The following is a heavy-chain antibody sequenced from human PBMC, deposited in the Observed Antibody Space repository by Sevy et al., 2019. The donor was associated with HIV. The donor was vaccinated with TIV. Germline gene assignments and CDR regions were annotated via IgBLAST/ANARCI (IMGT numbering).Heavy chain of an antibody. J-gene: IGHJ5*02. CDR1: GYTFTGYY. CDR3: AKERVYCSGGTCKPGGWFDP. Sequence: SVKVSCKASGYTFTGYYMHWVRQAPGQGLEWMGWINPNSGGTKYAQKFQGRVTMTRDTSISTAYMELSRLRSDDTAVYYCAKERVYCSGGTCKPGGWFDPWGQGTLVTVSS. V-gene: IGHV1-2*02. CDR2: INPNSGGT. D-gene: IGHD2-15*01.